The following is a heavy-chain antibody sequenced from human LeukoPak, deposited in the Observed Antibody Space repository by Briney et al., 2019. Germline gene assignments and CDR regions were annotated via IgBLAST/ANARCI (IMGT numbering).Heavy chain of an antibody. CDR1: GGTFSSYA. CDR2: IIPIFGTA. J-gene: IGHJ6*02. V-gene: IGHV1-69*13. Sequence: SVNVSFMASGGTFSSYAISWVRQAPGQGLEWMGGIIPIFGTANYAQKFQGRVTITADESTSTAYMELSSLRSEDTAVYYCARLSLSSGYYYYYGMDVWGQGTTVTVSS. D-gene: IGHD2/OR15-2a*01. CDR3: ARLSLSSGYYYYYGMDV.